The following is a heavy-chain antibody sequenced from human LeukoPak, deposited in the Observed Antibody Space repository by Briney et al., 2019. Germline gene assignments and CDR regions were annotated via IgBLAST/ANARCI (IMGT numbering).Heavy chain of an antibody. V-gene: IGHV3-66*02. J-gene: IGHJ4*02. D-gene: IGHD4-17*01. CDR2: IYSDGST. CDR3: ARDSSDYGVDF. CDR1: GFTVNDNY. Sequence: HPGGSLRLSCEASGFTVNDNYMSWVRRAPGKGLEWVSIIYSDGSTNYADSVKGRFTVFRDNSKNTVYIQMNSLRTGDTAVYYCARDSSDYGVDFWGQGTLVTVS.